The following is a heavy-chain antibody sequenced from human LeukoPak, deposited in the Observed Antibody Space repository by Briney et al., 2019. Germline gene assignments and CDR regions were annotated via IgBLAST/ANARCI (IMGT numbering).Heavy chain of an antibody. J-gene: IGHJ3*02. CDR3: AVYDSSGYYYSNDAFDI. V-gene: IGHV1-8*01. CDR2: MNPNSGNT. CDR1: GYTFTSYD. Sequence: GASVKVSCKASGYTFTSYDINWVRQATGQGLEWMGWMNPNSGNTGYAQKFQGRVTMTRNTSISTAYMELSSLISEDTAVYYCAVYDSSGYYYSNDAFDIWGQGTMVTVSS. D-gene: IGHD3-22*01.